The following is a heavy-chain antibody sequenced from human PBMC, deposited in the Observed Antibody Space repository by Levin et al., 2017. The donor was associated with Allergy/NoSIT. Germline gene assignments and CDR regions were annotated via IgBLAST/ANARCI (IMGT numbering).Heavy chain of an antibody. CDR3: ARNRIVVSGGNDYYYGMDV. CDR2: VNYRGST. J-gene: IGHJ6*02. V-gene: IGHV4-61*01. CDR1: GGSVSSGTYY. D-gene: IGHD6-19*01. Sequence: SQTLSLTCTVSGGSVSSGTYYWRWIRQPPGKGLEWIGYVNYRGSTKYNPSLKSRVTISVDTSNYGFSLKLSSVTAADTAVYYCARNRIVVSGGNDYYYGMDVWGQGTTVTVSS.